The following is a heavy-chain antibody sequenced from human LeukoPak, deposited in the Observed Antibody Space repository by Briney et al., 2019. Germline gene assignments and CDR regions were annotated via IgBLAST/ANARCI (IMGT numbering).Heavy chain of an antibody. CDR1: GHTCTGYY. J-gene: IGHJ4*02. CDR3: ARARSGRSGNEFDY. Sequence: ASVKVSCKASGHTCTGYYMHWVRQAPGQGLEWMGWINPNSGGTNYAQKFRGRVTMTRDTSISTAYMELGRLRSDDTAVYYCARARSGRSGNEFDYWGQGTLVTVSS. V-gene: IGHV1-2*02. CDR2: INPNSGGT. D-gene: IGHD5-12*01.